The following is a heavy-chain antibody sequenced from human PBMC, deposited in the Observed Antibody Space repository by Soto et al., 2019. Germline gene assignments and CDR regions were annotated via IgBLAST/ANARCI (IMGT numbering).Heavy chain of an antibody. Sequence: GASVKVSCKTSGGTFNTYAISWVRQAPGQGLEWMGGIIPIFGAANYAQNFQGRVTITADESTSTAYMELSSLRSEDTAVYYCARAKARVTGATSPFYYYGMDVWGQGTTVTVSS. CDR2: IIPIFGAA. CDR1: GGTFNTYA. V-gene: IGHV1-69*13. CDR3: ARAKARVTGATSPFYYYGMDV. D-gene: IGHD1-20*01. J-gene: IGHJ6*02.